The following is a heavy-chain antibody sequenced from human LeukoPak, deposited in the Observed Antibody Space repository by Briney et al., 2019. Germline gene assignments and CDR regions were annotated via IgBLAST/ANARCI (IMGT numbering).Heavy chain of an antibody. CDR2: IWYDGSNK. CDR3: TTQDIVVVPVNYFDY. Sequence: GGSLRLSCAASGFTFSSYGMHWVRQAPGKGLEWVAVIWYDGSNKYYADSVKGRFTISRDNSKNTLYLQMNSLKTEDTAVYYCTTQDIVVVPVNYFDYWGQGTLVTVSS. D-gene: IGHD2-2*01. CDR1: GFTFSSYG. J-gene: IGHJ4*02. V-gene: IGHV3-33*01.